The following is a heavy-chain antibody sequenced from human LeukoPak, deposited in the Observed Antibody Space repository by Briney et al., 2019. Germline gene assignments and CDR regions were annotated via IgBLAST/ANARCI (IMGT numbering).Heavy chain of an antibody. Sequence: ASVKVSCKASGYTFTSYDINWGRHATGQGLEWMGWMNPKSGNTGYAQKFQSRVTMTRNTSISTAYMELSSLRSEDTAVYYCARGVRGYYDSSGYYFNDAFDIWGQGTMVTVSS. CDR3: ARGVRGYYDSSGYYFNDAFDI. V-gene: IGHV1-8*01. D-gene: IGHD3-22*01. J-gene: IGHJ3*02. CDR1: GYTFTSYD. CDR2: MNPKSGNT.